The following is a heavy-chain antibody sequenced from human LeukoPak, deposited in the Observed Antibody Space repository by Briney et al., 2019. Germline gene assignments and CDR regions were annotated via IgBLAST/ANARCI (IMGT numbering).Heavy chain of an antibody. Sequence: ASVKVSCKASGYTFTGYYMHWVRQAPGQGLEWMGWINPNSGGTNYAQKFQGRVTMTRDTSISTAYMELSSLTSEDTAIYYCARGGSGNYIFIDYWGQGTLVTVSS. CDR1: GYTFTGYY. V-gene: IGHV1-2*02. J-gene: IGHJ4*02. D-gene: IGHD1-26*01. CDR2: INPNSGGT. CDR3: ARGGSGNYIFIDY.